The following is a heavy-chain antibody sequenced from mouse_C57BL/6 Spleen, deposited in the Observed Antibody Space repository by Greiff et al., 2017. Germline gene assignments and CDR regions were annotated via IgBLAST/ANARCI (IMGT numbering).Heavy chain of an antibody. CDR3: ASPGNYGDYAMDY. D-gene: IGHD2-1*01. V-gene: IGHV14-2*01. Sequence: DVKLVESGAELVKPGASVKLSCTASGFNIKDYYMHWVKQRTEQGLEWIGRIDPEDGETKYAPKFQGKATITADTSSNTAYLQLSSLTSEDTAVYYCASPGNYGDYAMDYWGQGTSVTVSS. CDR2: IDPEDGET. J-gene: IGHJ4*01. CDR1: GFNIKDYY.